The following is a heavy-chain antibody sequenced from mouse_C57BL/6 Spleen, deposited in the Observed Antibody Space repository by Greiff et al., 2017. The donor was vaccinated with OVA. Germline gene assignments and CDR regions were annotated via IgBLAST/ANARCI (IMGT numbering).Heavy chain of an antibody. CDR2: IDPSDSET. CDR1: GYTFTSYW. J-gene: IGHJ2*01. CDR3: VLITTVVAYYFDY. D-gene: IGHD1-1*01. Sequence: VQLQQPGAELVRPGSSVKLSCKASGYTFTSYWMHWVKQRPIQGLEWIGNIDPSDSETHYNQKFKDKATLTVDKSSSTAYMQLSSLTSEDSAVYYCVLITTVVAYYFDYWGQGTTLTVSS. V-gene: IGHV1-52*01.